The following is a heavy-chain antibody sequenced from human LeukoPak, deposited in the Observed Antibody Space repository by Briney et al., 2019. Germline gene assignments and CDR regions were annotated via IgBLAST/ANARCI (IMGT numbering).Heavy chain of an antibody. CDR3: ARDIMPSSIYYMDV. Sequence: GGSLRLSCAASGFTFSSYGMHWVRQAPGKGLEWVAVIWYDGSNKYYADPVKGRFTISRDNSKNTLYLQMNSLRAEDTAVYYCARDIMPSSIYYMDVWGKGTTVTVSS. CDR2: IWYDGSNK. J-gene: IGHJ6*03. CDR1: GFTFSSYG. D-gene: IGHD6-6*01. V-gene: IGHV3-33*01.